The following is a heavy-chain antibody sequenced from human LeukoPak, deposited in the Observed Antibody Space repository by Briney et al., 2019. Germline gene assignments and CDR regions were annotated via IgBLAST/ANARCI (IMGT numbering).Heavy chain of an antibody. CDR1: GDSISNYY. V-gene: IGHV4-59*01. Sequence: SETLSLTCTASGDSISNYYWNWIRQTPGKGLEWIVYMYYSGSTNYNPSLRSRVTVSVDTSKNQFSLKLNSVTAADTAVYYCARWAGRDFHSSGYLRDWGQGVLVTVSS. J-gene: IGHJ4*02. CDR2: MYYSGST. D-gene: IGHD3-22*01. CDR3: ARWAGRDFHSSGYLRD.